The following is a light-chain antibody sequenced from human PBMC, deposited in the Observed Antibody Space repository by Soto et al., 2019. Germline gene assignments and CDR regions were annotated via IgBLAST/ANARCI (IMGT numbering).Light chain of an antibody. Sequence: EIVLTQSPGTLSLSPGERATLSCRASQSVSSSYLAWYQQKPGQAPRLLIYGASSRATGIPGRFSGSGSGTDFTLTISRLEPEDFAVYSCQQYGRSPFTFGHGTKVDIK. CDR2: GAS. CDR1: QSVSSSY. J-gene: IGKJ3*01. V-gene: IGKV3-20*01. CDR3: QQYGRSPFT.